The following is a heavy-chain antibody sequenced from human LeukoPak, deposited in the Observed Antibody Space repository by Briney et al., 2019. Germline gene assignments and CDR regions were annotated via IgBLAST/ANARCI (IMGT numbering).Heavy chain of an antibody. D-gene: IGHD6-13*01. CDR3: ARGSSNWFYDY. CDR2: ISGSGTTI. CDR1: GFTFSDSY. Sequence: GGSLRLSCAASGFTFSDSYMSWIRQAPGKGLEWVSYISGSGTTIYYADSVKGRFTISRDNSKNTLHLQMNSLRAEDTAVYCCARGSSNWFYDYWGQGTLVTVSS. V-gene: IGHV3-11*04. J-gene: IGHJ4*02.